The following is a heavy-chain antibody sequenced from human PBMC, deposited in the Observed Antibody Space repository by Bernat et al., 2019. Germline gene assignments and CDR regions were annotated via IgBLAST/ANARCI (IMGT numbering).Heavy chain of an antibody. Sequence: QVQLVQSGAEVKKPGASVRVSCKASGYTFTNYYVHWVRQAPGQGLEWMGWINPNSGDTYYAQKFQGRVTMTRATSIGTAYLELSGLTSDDTAVYYCATLLRVTTGVDHWGQGTLVTVSS. J-gene: IGHJ4*02. CDR1: GYTFTNYY. CDR3: ATLLRVTTGVDH. D-gene: IGHD1-1*01. CDR2: INPNSGDT. V-gene: IGHV1-2*02.